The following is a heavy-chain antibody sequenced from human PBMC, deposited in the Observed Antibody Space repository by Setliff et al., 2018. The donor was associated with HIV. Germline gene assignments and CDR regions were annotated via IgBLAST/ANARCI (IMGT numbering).Heavy chain of an antibody. Sequence: SETLSLTCTVSSGSISNSGYYWSWLRQHSGKGPEWIGYIYPSGNSYFNPSLQSRVTMSIDTSQNQFSLHLTSVTAADTAMYFCARWGEPAQRGFDIWGQGTMVTVSS. CDR1: SGSISNSGYY. CDR2: IYPSGNS. CDR3: ARWGEPAQRGFDI. J-gene: IGHJ3*02. V-gene: IGHV4-31*03. D-gene: IGHD3-16*01.